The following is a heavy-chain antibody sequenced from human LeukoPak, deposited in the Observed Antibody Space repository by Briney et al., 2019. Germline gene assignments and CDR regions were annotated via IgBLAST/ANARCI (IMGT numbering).Heavy chain of an antibody. Sequence: SETLSLTXTVSGGFISSYYWSWIRQPPGKGLEWIGYIYYSGSTNYNPSLKSRVTISVDTSKNQFSLKLSSVTAADTAVYYCARDVDVAGYFDYWGQGTLVTVSS. CDR1: GGFISSYY. CDR2: IYYSGST. D-gene: IGHD2-21*01. J-gene: IGHJ4*02. V-gene: IGHV4-59*01. CDR3: ARDVDVAGYFDY.